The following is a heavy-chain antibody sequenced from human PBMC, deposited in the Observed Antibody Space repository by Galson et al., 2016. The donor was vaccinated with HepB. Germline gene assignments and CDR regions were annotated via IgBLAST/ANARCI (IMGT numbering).Heavy chain of an antibody. V-gene: IGHV1-69*06. CDR2: IIPMFAAA. J-gene: IGHJ6*03. CDR3: AREVYARLQYYMDV. D-gene: IGHD5/OR15-5a*01. CDR1: GGTFSSYA. Sequence: SVKVSCKASGGTFSSYAISWVRQAPGQGLEWMGGIIPMFAAANYAQKFQGRVTITADKSTSTAYVELSSLRSEDTAVYYCAREVYARLQYYMDVWGKGTTVTVSS.